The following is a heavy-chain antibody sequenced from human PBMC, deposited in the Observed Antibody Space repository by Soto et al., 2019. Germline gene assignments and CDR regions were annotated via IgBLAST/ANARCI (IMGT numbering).Heavy chain of an antibody. J-gene: IGHJ4*02. Sequence: EVQLVESGGGLVQPGRSLRLSCAASGFTFDDYAMHWVRQAPGKGLKWVSGISWNSGSIGYADSVKGRFTISRDNAKNSLYLQMNSLRAEDTALYYCAKADRWGPSGSYDYWGQGTLVTVSS. CDR3: AKADRWGPSGSYDY. CDR1: GFTFDDYA. D-gene: IGHD1-26*01. V-gene: IGHV3-9*01. CDR2: ISWNSGSI.